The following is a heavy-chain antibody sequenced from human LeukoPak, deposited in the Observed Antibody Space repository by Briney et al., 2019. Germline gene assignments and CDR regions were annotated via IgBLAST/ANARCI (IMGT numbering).Heavy chain of an antibody. J-gene: IGHJ4*02. D-gene: IGHD4-11*01. CDR2: ISGSGSNT. CDR1: GFTSSNYA. Sequence: GGSLRLSCAASGFTSSNYAMSWVRQAPGKGLEWVSAISGSGSNTYYADSVKGRFTISRDNSKNTLYLQMNSLRAEDTAMYYCARAFTTTTPRFDYWGQGTLVTVSS. CDR3: ARAFTTTTPRFDY. V-gene: IGHV3-23*01.